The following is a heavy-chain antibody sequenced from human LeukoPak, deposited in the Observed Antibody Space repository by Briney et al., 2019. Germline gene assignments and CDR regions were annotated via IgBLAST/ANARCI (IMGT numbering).Heavy chain of an antibody. CDR1: GYTFTSYG. Sequence: ASVKVSCKASGYTFTSYGISWVRQVPGQGLEWMGWISAYNGNTNYAQKLQGRVTMTTDTSTSTAYMELRSLRSDDTAVYYCAREGSTVTTGAFDIWGQGTMVTVSS. D-gene: IGHD4-17*01. V-gene: IGHV1-18*01. J-gene: IGHJ3*02. CDR2: ISAYNGNT. CDR3: AREGSTVTTGAFDI.